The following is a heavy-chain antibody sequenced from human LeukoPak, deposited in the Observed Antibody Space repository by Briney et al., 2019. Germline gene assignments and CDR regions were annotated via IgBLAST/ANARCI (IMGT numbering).Heavy chain of an antibody. CDR2: TYYRSKWYN. CDR3: ARAGQQLAFRGAFDI. J-gene: IGHJ3*02. D-gene: IGHD6-13*01. V-gene: IGHV6-1*01. CDR1: GDSVSSNSAA. Sequence: SQTLSLTCAISGDSVSSNSAAWNWIRQSPSRGLEWPGRTYYRSKWYNDYAVSVRSRITINPDTSKNQFSLQLNSVTPEDTAVYYCARAGQQLAFRGAFDIWGQGTMVTVSS.